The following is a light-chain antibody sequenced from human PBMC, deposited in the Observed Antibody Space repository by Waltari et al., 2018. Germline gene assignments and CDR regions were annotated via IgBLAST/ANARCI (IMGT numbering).Light chain of an antibody. J-gene: IGKJ2*01. V-gene: IGKV1-5*01. Sequence: IQVIQSPSTLSASVGDTVTISCRVSHRINIWLAWYQQKPGKAPKLLIKRASTLEDGVHSRFSGSGSGTAFTLTIKSLQPDDFGTYFCQQFDTDVTFGQGTKVEI. CDR1: HRINIW. CDR2: RAS. CDR3: QQFDTDVT.